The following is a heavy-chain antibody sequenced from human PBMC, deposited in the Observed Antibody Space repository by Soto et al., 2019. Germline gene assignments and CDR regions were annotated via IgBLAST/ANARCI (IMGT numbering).Heavy chain of an antibody. CDR1: GGSISTGVYS. CDR3: ARGHYRYAMDV. Sequence: SETLSLTCDVSGGSISTGVYSWNWIRQPPGKGLEWVGYINHSGSTYDNPSLKSRVTMSVNRSKNQFSLNLTSVTAADTAVYFCARGHYRYAMDVWGQGTTVTVS. J-gene: IGHJ6*02. V-gene: IGHV4-30-2*01. CDR2: INHSGST.